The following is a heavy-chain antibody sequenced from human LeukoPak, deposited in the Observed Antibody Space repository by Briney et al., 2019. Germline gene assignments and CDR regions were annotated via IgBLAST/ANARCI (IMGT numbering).Heavy chain of an antibody. J-gene: IGHJ4*02. D-gene: IGHD6-13*01. CDR3: VKGRSSKISAAWDY. CDR2: ISSNGDNT. V-gene: IGHV3-64D*06. Sequence: GGSLRLSCSASGFTFSSYLMYWVRQAPGKGLEYVSAISSNGDNTYYIDSVKGRFAISRDNSKNTLYLQMSSLRLEDTAVYYCVKGRSSKISAAWDYWGQGTLVTVSS. CDR1: GFTFSSYL.